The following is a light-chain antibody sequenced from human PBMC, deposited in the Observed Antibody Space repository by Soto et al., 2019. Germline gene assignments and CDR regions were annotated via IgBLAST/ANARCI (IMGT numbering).Light chain of an antibody. CDR2: DAS. J-gene: IGKJ3*01. V-gene: IGKV3-11*01. CDR3: HQRSTWPFT. CDR1: QSISSY. Sequence: DIVLTQSPATLSLSPGERATLSCRASQSISSYLAWYQQKPDQAPRLLIYDASNRATGSPARFSGSGSGTDLTLTISSLEPEDFAVYYCHQRSTWPFTFGPGTKVDIQ.